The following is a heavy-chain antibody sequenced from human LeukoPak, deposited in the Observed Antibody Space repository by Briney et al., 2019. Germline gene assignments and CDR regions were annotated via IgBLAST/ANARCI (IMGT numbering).Heavy chain of an antibody. Sequence: SETLSLTCTVSGGSISSYSYYWGWIRQPPGKGLEWIGSIHYSGSTYYNPSLKSRVTISVDTSKNQFSLKLSSATAADTAVYYCARLAGLHREYFDYWGQGTLVTVS. V-gene: IGHV4-39*01. J-gene: IGHJ4*02. CDR1: GGSISSYSYY. CDR2: IHYSGST. D-gene: IGHD1-14*01. CDR3: ARLAGLHREYFDY.